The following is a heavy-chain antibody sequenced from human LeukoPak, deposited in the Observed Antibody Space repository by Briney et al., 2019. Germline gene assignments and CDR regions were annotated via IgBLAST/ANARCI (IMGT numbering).Heavy chain of an antibody. V-gene: IGHV4-59*07. CDR2: IYYSGST. CDR1: GGSISRYY. J-gene: IGHJ4*02. Sequence: SDTLSLTCTVSGGSISRYYWSWIRQPPGKGLGWIGYIYYSGSTNYNPSLKGRVTISVDTSKNQFSLKLSSVTAADTAAYYCATAYCSGGSCYFFDYWGQGTLVTVSS. CDR3: ATAYCSGGSCYFFDY. D-gene: IGHD2-15*01.